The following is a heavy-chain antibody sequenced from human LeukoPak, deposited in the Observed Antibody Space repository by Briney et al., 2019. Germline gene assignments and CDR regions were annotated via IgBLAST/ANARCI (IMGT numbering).Heavy chain of an antibody. J-gene: IGHJ4*02. CDR2: ISGSGGST. Sequence: GGSLRLSCAASGFTFSSYAMSWVRQAPGKGLEWVSAISGSGGSTYYADSVKGRFTISRDNSKNTLYLQMNSLRAEDTAVYYCAKDVGGVQDYYCDSSGYGWGQGTLVTVSS. CDR3: AKDVGGVQDYYCDSSGYG. V-gene: IGHV3-23*01. D-gene: IGHD3-22*01. CDR1: GFTFSSYA.